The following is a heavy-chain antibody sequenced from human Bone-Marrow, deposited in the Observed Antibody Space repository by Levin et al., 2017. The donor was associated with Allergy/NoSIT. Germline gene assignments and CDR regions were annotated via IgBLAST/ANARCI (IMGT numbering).Heavy chain of an antibody. D-gene: IGHD3-22*01. CDR3: ARDSSDGNGYYVGNY. CDR1: GYPFTSYT. CDR2: IVTNTGRP. V-gene: IGHV7-4-1*02. J-gene: IGHJ4*03. Sequence: ASVKVSCKASGYPFTSYTINWVRQAPGQGLEWMGWIVTNTGRPTYAQAFTGRFVFSLDTSVSTAYLQISTLNAEDTAVYYCARDSSDGNGYYVGNYWGQGTLVTVSS.